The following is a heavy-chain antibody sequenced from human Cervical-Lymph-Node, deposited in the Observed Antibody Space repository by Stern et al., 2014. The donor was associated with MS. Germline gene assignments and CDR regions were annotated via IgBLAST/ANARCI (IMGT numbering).Heavy chain of an antibody. CDR3: ARRLAHFDY. D-gene: IGHD2-21*01. CDR1: GFTFTNYW. V-gene: IGHV3-7*01. J-gene: IGHJ4*02. Sequence: VQLVQSGGGLVQPGGSLRLSCAASGFTFTNYWMSWVRQAPGKGLEWVANIKQDGSEKYCVDSVKGRFTISRDNAKNSLYLQMNSLRAEDTAVYYCARRLAHFDYWGQGTLVTVSS. CDR2: IKQDGSEK.